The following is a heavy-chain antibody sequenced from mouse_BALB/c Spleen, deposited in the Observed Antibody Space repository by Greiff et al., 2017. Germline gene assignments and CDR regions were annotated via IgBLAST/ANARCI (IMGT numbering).Heavy chain of an antibody. V-gene: IGHV5-9-4*01. Sequence: EVKLMESGGGLVKPGGSLKLSCAASGFTFSSYAMSWVRQSPEKRLEWVAEISSGGSYTYYPDTVTGRFTISRDNAKNTLYLEMSSLRSEDTAMYYCARDYGGFDYWGQGTTLTVSS. J-gene: IGHJ2*01. CDR2: ISSGGSYT. CDR1: GFTFSSYA. CDR3: ARDYGGFDY. D-gene: IGHD1-1*01.